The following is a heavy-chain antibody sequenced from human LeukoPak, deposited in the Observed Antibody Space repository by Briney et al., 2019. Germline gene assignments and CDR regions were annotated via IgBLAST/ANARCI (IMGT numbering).Heavy chain of an antibody. Sequence: GGSLRLSCAVSGFTVSSNYMHWVRQAPGKGLEWVAVISYDGSNKYYADSVKGRFTISRDNSKNTLYLQMNSLRAEDTAVYYCARVKYSGSCYVDYWGQGTLVTVSS. CDR3: ARVKYSGSCYVDY. D-gene: IGHD1-26*01. J-gene: IGHJ4*02. CDR2: ISYDGSNK. CDR1: GFTVSSNY. V-gene: IGHV3-30-3*01.